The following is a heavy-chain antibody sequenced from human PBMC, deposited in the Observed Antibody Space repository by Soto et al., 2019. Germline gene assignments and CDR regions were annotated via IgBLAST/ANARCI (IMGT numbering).Heavy chain of an antibody. CDR2: INPNSGGT. D-gene: IGHD4-17*01. CDR1: GYTFTGYY. V-gene: IGHV1-2*04. Sequence: ASVKVSCKASGYTFTGYYMHWVRQAPGQGLEWMGWINPNSGGTNYAQKFQGWVTMTRDTSISTAYMELSRLRSDDMAVYYCARCLTTVTTYDYWGQGTLVTVSS. J-gene: IGHJ4*02. CDR3: ARCLTTVTTYDY.